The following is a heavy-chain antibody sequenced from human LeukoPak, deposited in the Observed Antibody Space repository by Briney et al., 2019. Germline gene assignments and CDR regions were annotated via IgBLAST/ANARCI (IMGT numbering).Heavy chain of an antibody. J-gene: IGHJ4*02. Sequence: PGGSLRLSCAASGFTFSSYSMSWVRQAPGKGPEWVSVIGDSGDSTYYADSVKGRFTISRDNSKNTLYLHMNSLRAEDAAVYYCAKPGYSSGWYLFDYWGQGTLVTVSS. CDR1: GFTFSSYS. CDR2: IGDSGDST. D-gene: IGHD6-19*01. CDR3: AKPGYSSGWYLFDY. V-gene: IGHV3-23*01.